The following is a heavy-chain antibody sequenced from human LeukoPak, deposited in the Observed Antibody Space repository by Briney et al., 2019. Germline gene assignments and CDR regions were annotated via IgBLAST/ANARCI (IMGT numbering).Heavy chain of an antibody. CDR3: ARVVEDSSSWYGGWFDP. V-gene: IGHV4-34*01. D-gene: IGHD6-13*01. Sequence: SETLSLTCAVYGGSVSGYYWSWIRQPPGKGLEWIGEINHSGSTNYNPSLKSRVTISVDTSKNQFSLKLSSVTAADTAVYYCARVVEDSSSWYGGWFDPWGQGTLVTVSS. J-gene: IGHJ5*02. CDR1: GGSVSGYY. CDR2: INHSGST.